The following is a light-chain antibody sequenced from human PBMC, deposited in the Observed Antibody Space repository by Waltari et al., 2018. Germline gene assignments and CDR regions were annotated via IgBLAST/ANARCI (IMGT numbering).Light chain of an antibody. CDR3: QQYNNWPPLT. CDR2: GAS. CDR1: QSLDSN. Sequence: EIVLTQSPATLSVSPGARATLSCRASQSLDSNLAWYQQKPCQAPRLLIYGASTRATGIPARFSGSESGTEFTLTIRSLQSEDFAVYYCQQYNNWPPLTFGGGTKVEIK. J-gene: IGKJ4*01. V-gene: IGKV3-15*01.